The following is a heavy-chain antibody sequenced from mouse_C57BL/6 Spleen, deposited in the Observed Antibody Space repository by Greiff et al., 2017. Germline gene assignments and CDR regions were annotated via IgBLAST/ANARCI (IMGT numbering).Heavy chain of an antibody. Sequence: EVKVEESGPGLVKPSQSLSLTCSVTGYSITSGYYWNWIRQFPGNKLEWMGYISYDGSNNYNPSLKNRISITRDPSKNQFFLKLNSVTTEDTATYYCARDEGTRWYFDVWGTGTTVTVSS. CDR1: GYSITSGYY. CDR2: ISYDGSN. J-gene: IGHJ1*03. V-gene: IGHV3-6*01. D-gene: IGHD3-3*01. CDR3: ARDEGTRWYFDV.